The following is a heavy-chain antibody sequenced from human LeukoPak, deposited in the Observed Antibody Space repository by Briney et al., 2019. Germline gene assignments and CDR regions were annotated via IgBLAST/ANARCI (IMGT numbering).Heavy chain of an antibody. V-gene: IGHV1-46*02. D-gene: IGHD3-22*01. J-gene: IGHJ6*03. CDR2: INPTGDPT. CDR1: GYTFNSYY. Sequence: ASVKVSCKTSGYTFNSYYMHWVRQAPGQGLEWVGIINPTGDPTTYAQKFQGRVTMTSDMSTSTVYMELSSLRSEDTAVYYCARSSGSYSSLFYMRVWGKGTTVTVSS. CDR3: ARSSGSYSSLFYMRV.